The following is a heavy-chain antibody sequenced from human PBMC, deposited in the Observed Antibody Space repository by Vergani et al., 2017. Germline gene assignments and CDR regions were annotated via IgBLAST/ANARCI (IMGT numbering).Heavy chain of an antibody. CDR1: GGSISSYY. CDR3: ARGSLSHLRHCVVDQRRSIGCGWLISCRRGSRLGSEGCWGVRCLSVRLRMYDV. D-gene: IGHD3-10*01. V-gene: IGHV4-4*07. J-gene: IGHJ3*01. Sequence: QVQLQESGPGLVKPSETLSLTCTVSGGSISSYYWSWIRQPAGKGLEWIGRIYTSGSTNYNPSLKSRVTMSVDTSKNQFSLKLSSVTAADTAVYYCARGSLSHLRHCVVDQRRSIGCGWLISCRRGSRLGSEGCWGVRCLSVRLRMYDV. CDR2: IYTSGST.